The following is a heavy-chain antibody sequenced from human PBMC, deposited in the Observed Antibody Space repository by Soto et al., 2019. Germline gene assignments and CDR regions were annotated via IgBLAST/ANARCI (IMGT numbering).Heavy chain of an antibody. Sequence: QVQLVQSGAEVKKPGASVKVSCKASGYAFTTYGFSWVRQAPGQGLEWMGWISAYNGNRHYAQKFQGRVNLTTDTSTSTAYMELRSLRYDDTAVHYCAREGQLGYWGQGTLVTVSS. V-gene: IGHV1-18*01. CDR2: ISAYNGNR. CDR1: GYAFTTYG. D-gene: IGHD6-6*01. CDR3: AREGQLGY. J-gene: IGHJ4*02.